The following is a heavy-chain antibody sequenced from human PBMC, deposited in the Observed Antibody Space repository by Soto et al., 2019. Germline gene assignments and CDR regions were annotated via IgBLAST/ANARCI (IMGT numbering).Heavy chain of an antibody. CDR3: ATDDGYSYGYFGRPGNY. Sequence: GSLRLSCEASGFNFSRYGMHWVRQAPGKGLEWVAVISYDGSNKYYADSVKGRFTISRDNSTSTAYMELSSLRSEDTAVYYCATDDGYSYGYFGRPGNYWGQGTLVTVSS. D-gene: IGHD5-18*01. CDR1: GFNFSRYG. V-gene: IGHV3-30*03. J-gene: IGHJ4*02. CDR2: ISYDGSNK.